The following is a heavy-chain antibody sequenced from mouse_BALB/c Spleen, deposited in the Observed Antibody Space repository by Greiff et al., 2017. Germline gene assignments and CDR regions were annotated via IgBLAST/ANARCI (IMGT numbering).Heavy chain of an antibody. CDR3: ARTGGNYSWFAY. V-gene: IGHV1-87*01. J-gene: IGHJ3*01. CDR1: GYTFTSYW. D-gene: IGHD2-1*01. Sequence: VQLKESGAELARPGASVKLSCKASGYTFTSYWMQWVKQRPGQGLEWFGAIYPGDGDTRYTQKFKGKATLTADKSSSTAYMQLSSLASEDSAVYYCARTGGNYSWFAYWGQGTLVTVSA. CDR2: IYPGDGDT.